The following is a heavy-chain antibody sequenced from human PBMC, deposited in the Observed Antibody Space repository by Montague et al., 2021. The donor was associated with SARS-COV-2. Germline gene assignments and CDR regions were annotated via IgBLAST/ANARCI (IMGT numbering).Heavy chain of an antibody. CDR3: ARERRSCSGGSCYSGWFDP. J-gene: IGHJ5*02. CDR1: GYSISSGYY. V-gene: IGHV4-38-2*02. CDR2: IYHSGST. D-gene: IGHD2-15*01. Sequence: SETLSLTCTVFGYSISSGYYWGWIRQPPGEGLEWIGSIYHSGSTYSNPSLKSRVTISVDTSKNQFSLKLSSVTAADTAVYYCARERRSCSGGSCYSGWFDPWGQGTLVTVSS.